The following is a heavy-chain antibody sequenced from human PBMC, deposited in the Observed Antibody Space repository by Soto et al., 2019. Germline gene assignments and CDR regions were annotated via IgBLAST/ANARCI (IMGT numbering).Heavy chain of an antibody. D-gene: IGHD2-15*01. CDR2: ISRGGDDI. CDR3: AKLGWRGEPRVVGLPRTDY. Sequence: EVQLLESGGGLVQPGGSLRLSCAASGFTFRSYAMNWVRQAPGKGLEWVSAISRGGDDIYYADFVRGRFTVSRDNSKNTLYLQMNSLRADDTAVYYCAKLGWRGEPRVVGLPRTDYWGQGTLVTVSS. V-gene: IGHV3-23*01. J-gene: IGHJ4*02. CDR1: GFTFRSYA.